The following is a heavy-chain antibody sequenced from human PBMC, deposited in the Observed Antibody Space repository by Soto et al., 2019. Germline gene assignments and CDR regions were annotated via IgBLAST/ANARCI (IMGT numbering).Heavy chain of an antibody. CDR3: ARGPYYYDSSGYPDY. CDR2: ISSSSSYI. Sequence: EVQLVESGGGLVKPGGSLRLSCAASGFTFSTYSMNWVRQAPGKGLEWVSSISSSSSYIYYADSGKGRFTISRDNAKNSLYLQMNSLRAEATAVYYCARGPYYYDSSGYPDYWGQGTLVTVSS. J-gene: IGHJ4*02. CDR1: GFTFSTYS. V-gene: IGHV3-21*01. D-gene: IGHD3-22*01.